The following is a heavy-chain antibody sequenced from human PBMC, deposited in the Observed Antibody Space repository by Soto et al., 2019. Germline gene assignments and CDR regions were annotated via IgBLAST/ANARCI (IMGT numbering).Heavy chain of an antibody. V-gene: IGHV3-33*01. CDR1: GFTFSSYG. Sequence: GGSLRLSCAASGFTFSSYGMHWVRRAPGKGLEWVAVIWYDGSNKYYADSVKGRFTISRDNSKNTLYLQMNSLRAEDTAVYYCATSRDGYSAAAADYWGQGTLVTVSS. D-gene: IGHD6-13*01. CDR3: ATSRDGYSAAAADY. J-gene: IGHJ4*02. CDR2: IWYDGSNK.